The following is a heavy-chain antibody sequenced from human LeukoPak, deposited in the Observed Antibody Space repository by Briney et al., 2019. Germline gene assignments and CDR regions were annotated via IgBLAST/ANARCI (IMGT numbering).Heavy chain of an antibody. D-gene: IGHD6-19*01. CDR1: GYSFTKSW. J-gene: IGHJ4*02. V-gene: IGHV5-51*01. Sequence: GESLEISCQGSGYSFTKSWIGWVRQLPGKGLEWMGIIYPGDSDTRYSPSFQGQVTISADKSISTAYLQWSSLKASDTAMYFCARRSSGWFFDYWGQGALVTVSS. CDR3: ARRSSGWFFDY. CDR2: IYPGDSDT.